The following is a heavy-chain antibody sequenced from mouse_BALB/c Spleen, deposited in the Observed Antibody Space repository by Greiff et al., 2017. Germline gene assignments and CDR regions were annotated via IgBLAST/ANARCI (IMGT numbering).Heavy chain of an antibody. D-gene: IGHD2-14*01. Sequence: QVHVKQSGAELVRPGVSVKISCKGSGYTFTDYAMHWVKQSHAKSLEWIGVISTYYGDASYNQKFKGKATMTVDKSSSTAYMELARLTSEDSAIYYCARSIHRYDAWFAYWGQGTLVTVSA. CDR3: ARSIHRYDAWFAY. CDR2: ISTYYGDA. J-gene: IGHJ3*01. CDR1: GYTFTDYA. V-gene: IGHV1S137*01.